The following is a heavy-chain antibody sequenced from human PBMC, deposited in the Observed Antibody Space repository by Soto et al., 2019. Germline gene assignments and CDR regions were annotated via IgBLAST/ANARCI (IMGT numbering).Heavy chain of an antibody. J-gene: IGHJ4*02. V-gene: IGHV1-3*01. D-gene: IGHD3-3*01. CDR3: ARSTIFGVVTPDY. CDR2: INAGNGNT. CDR1: GYTFTSYA. Sequence: QVQLVQSGAEVKKPGASVKVSCKASGYTFTSYAMHWVRQAPGQRLEWMGWINAGNGNTKYSQKFQGRVTITRDTSASTAYMELSSLRSEDTAVYYCARSTIFGVVTPDYWGQGTLVTVSS.